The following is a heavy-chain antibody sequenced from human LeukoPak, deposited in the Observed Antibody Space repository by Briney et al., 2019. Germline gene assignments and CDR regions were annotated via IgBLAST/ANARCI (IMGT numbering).Heavy chain of an antibody. CDR2: IYYSGST. J-gene: IGHJ3*01. CDR3: ARTNLGGVIVADASDA. V-gene: IGHV4-59*01. Sequence: SETLSLTCTVSGGSISSYYWSWIRQPPGKGLEWIGYIYYSGSTNYNPSLKSRVTISVDTSKNQFSLKLSSVTAADTAIYYCARTNLGGVIVADASDAWGQGTMVTVSS. CDR1: GGSISSYY. D-gene: IGHD3-16*02.